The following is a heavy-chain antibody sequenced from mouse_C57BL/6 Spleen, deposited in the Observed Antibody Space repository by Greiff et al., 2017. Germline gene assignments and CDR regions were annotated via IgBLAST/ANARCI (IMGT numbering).Heavy chain of an antibody. CDR1: GYTFTSYW. CDR2: INPSSGYT. V-gene: IGHV1-7*01. D-gene: IGHD1-1*01. CDR3: ARVYDSSYVSYAMDY. J-gene: IGHJ4*01. Sequence: VQLQQSGAELAKPGASVKLSCKASGYTFTSYWMHWVKQRPGQGLEWIGYINPSSGYTKYNQKFKDKATLTAEKSSSTAYMQLSSLTYEDSAVYYCARVYDSSYVSYAMDYWGQGTSVTVSS.